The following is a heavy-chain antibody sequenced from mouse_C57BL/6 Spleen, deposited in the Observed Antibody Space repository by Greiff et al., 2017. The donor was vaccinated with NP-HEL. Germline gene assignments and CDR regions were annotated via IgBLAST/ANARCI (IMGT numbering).Heavy chain of an antibody. CDR1: GFSLTSYA. CDR3: ARMDYGSSYGYFDV. D-gene: IGHD1-1*01. J-gene: IGHJ1*03. CDR2: IWTGGGT. V-gene: IGHV2-9-1*01. Sequence: QVQLKESGPGLVAPSQSLSITCTVSGFSLTSYAISWVRQPPGKGLEWLGVIWTGGGTNYNSALKSILSISKDNSKSQVFLQMNSLQTDDTARYYCARMDYGSSYGYFDVWGTGTTVTVSS.